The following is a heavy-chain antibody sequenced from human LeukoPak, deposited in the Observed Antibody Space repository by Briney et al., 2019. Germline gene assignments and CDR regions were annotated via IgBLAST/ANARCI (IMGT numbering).Heavy chain of an antibody. Sequence: SGGSLRLSCAASGFTFSSYAMHWVRQAPGKGLEWVAVISYDGSNKYYADSVKGRFTISRDNSKNTLYLQMNSLRAEDTAVYYCARAVVITTGGMGDNWFDPWGQGTLVTVSS. V-gene: IGHV3-30*04. CDR2: ISYDGSNK. D-gene: IGHD3-22*01. CDR3: ARAVVITTGGMGDNWFDP. J-gene: IGHJ5*02. CDR1: GFTFSSYA.